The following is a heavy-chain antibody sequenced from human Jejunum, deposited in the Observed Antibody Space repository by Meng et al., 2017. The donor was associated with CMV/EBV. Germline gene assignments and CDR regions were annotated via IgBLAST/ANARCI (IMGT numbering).Heavy chain of an antibody. Sequence: FRSFVISWVRQAPGQGPEWMGGIIPMFATAKYSQKFQGRVTITADESTSTAYMEVSSLRPEDTAVYYCAKDIRGSGLFDHYYGLDVWGQGTTVTVSS. CDR1: FRSFV. CDR2: IIPMFATA. D-gene: IGHD3-3*01. J-gene: IGHJ6*02. V-gene: IGHV1-69*01. CDR3: AKDIRGSGLFDHYYGLDV.